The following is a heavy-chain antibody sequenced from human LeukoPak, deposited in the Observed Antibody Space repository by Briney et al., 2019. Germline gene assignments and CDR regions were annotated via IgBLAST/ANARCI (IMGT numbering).Heavy chain of an antibody. CDR3: ARDGGSDSSGYHY. D-gene: IGHD3-22*01. J-gene: IGHJ4*02. CDR1: GGSISSGDYY. Sequence: SETLSLTCTVSGGSISSGDYYWSWIRQPQGKGLEWIGYIYYSGSTYYNPSLKSRVTISVDTSKNQFSLKLSSVTAADTAVYYCARDGGSDSSGYHYWGQGTLVTVSS. CDR2: IYYSGST. V-gene: IGHV4-30-4*08.